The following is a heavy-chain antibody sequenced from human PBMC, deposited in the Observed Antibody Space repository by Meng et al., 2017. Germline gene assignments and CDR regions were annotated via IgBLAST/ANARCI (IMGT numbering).Heavy chain of an antibody. CDR1: GYTFTSYA. V-gene: IGHV7-4-1*02. D-gene: IGHD2-15*01. J-gene: IGHJ5*02. CDR3: ARLVAGTFGQLFDP. Sequence: VSLVQSGAELKKPGASVKVSCKDSGYTFTSYAMNGVPQAPGQGLEWMVWINTNTGNPTYAQGFTGRFVFSLDTSVSTAYLQISSLKAEDTAVYYCARLVAGTFGQLFDPWGQGTLVTASS. CDR2: INTNTGNP.